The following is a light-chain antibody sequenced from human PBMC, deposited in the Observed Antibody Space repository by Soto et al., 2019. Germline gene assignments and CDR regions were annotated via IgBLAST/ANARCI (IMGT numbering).Light chain of an antibody. CDR3: SSYTSSTTRV. Sequence: QSVLTQPASVSGSPGQSITISCTGTSSDVGGYNYVSWYQQHPGKAPKVMIYEVTNRPSGVSNRFSGSKSGNTASLTISGLQAEDEADYYCSSYTSSTTRVFDGGTKVTVL. CDR2: EVT. J-gene: IGLJ3*02. CDR1: SSDVGGYNY. V-gene: IGLV2-14*01.